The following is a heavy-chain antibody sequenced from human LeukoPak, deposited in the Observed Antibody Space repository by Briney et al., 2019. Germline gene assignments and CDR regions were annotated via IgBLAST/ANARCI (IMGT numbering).Heavy chain of an antibody. CDR2: IYPGDSDT. CDR3: ARQRYYYDSSGRLHEFDY. V-gene: IGHV5-51*01. CDR1: GYSFTSHW. Sequence: KPGESLKISCKGSGYSFTSHWIGWVRQMPGKGLEWMGIIYPGDSDTRYSPSFQGQVTISADKSISTAYLQWSSLKASDTAMYYCARQRYYYDSSGRLHEFDYWGQGTLVTVSS. D-gene: IGHD3-22*01. J-gene: IGHJ4*02.